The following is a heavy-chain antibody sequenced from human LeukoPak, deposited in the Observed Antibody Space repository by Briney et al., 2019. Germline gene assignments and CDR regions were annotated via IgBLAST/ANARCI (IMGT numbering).Heavy chain of an antibody. V-gene: IGHV3-9*03. CDR1: GFIFDDYA. D-gene: IGHD5-18*01. CDR2: ISWNSGSI. J-gene: IGHJ4*02. CDR3: AKGYSYGITYYFDY. Sequence: GGSLRHSCAASGFIFDDYAMHWVRQAPGKGLEWVSGISWNSGSIVYADSVKGRFTISRDSAKNSLYLQMNSLRAEDMALYYCAKGYSYGITYYFDYWGQGTLVTVSS.